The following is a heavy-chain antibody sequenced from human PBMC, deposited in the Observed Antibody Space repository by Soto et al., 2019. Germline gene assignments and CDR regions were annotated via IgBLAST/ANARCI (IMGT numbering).Heavy chain of an antibody. D-gene: IGHD1-26*01. Sequence: QVLLQESGPGLVRPSETLSLTCNVSGGSVSSGTDYWSWIRQPPGKGLEWIGYIFYSRITKYNPSLESRVTTSVDTTKNQLSLRLNSVTAADTGVYFCARAESRCGWGWYSDRWGRGTL. V-gene: IGHV4-61*01. CDR2: IFYSRIT. CDR1: GGSVSSGTDY. CDR3: ARAESRCGWGWYSDR. J-gene: IGHJ2*01.